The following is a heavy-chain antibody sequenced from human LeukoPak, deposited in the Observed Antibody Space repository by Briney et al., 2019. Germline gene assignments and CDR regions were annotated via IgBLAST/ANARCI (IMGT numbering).Heavy chain of an antibody. CDR3: AKSPDSGYSYGGPLDY. D-gene: IGHD5-18*01. CDR2: IRYDGTNK. Sequence: GGSLRLSCAASGFTFSTYGMHWVRQAPGKGLEWVAFIRYDGTNKYYADSVKGRFTISRDNSKNTLYLQMNGLRVEDTAVYYCAKSPDSGYSYGGPLDYWGQGTLVTVPS. V-gene: IGHV3-30*02. J-gene: IGHJ4*02. CDR1: GFTFSTYG.